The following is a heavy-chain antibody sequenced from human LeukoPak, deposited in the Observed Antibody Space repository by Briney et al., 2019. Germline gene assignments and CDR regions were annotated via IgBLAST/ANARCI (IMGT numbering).Heavy chain of an antibody. CDR3: ARGIAVAAYNWFDP. V-gene: IGHV4-59*01. J-gene: IGHJ5*02. Sequence: PSETLSLTCTVSGGSISSYYWSWIRQPPGKGLEWIGYIYYSGSTNYNPSLKSRVTISVDTSKNQFSLKLSSVTAADTAVYYCARGIAVAAYNWFDPWGQGTLVTVSS. CDR1: GGSISSYY. D-gene: IGHD6-19*01. CDR2: IYYSGST.